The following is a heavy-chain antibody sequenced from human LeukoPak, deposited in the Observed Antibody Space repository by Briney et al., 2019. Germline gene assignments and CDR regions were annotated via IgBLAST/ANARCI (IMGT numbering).Heavy chain of an antibody. V-gene: IGHV3-23*01. D-gene: IGHD5-18*01. CDR2: ISGSGGST. Sequence: GGSLRLSCAASGFTFSSYAMSWVRQAPGKGLEWVSAISGSGGSTYYADSVKGRFTISRDNSKNTLYLQMNSLRAEDTAVYYCTKEQATPIQLWFSLGLLFDYWGQGTLVTVSS. CDR1: GFTFSSYA. CDR3: TKEQATPIQLWFSLGLLFDY. J-gene: IGHJ4*02.